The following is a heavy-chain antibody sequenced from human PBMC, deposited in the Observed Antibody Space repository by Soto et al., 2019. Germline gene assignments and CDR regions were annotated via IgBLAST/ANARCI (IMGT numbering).Heavy chain of an antibody. J-gene: IGHJ6*02. CDR2: IGGSGGDT. D-gene: IGHD6-13*01. CDR1: GFTFSNYA. Sequence: QLLESGGGLVQPGGSLRVSCAASGFTFSNYAMTWVRQAPGKGLEWVSTIGGSGGDTYYSDSVKGRFTISRDNSRNSLYLERDSLRAEVTALYSSVRDLSGSSCQCMEVRGQGPRVSASS. V-gene: IGHV3-23*01. CDR3: VRDLSGSSCQCMEV.